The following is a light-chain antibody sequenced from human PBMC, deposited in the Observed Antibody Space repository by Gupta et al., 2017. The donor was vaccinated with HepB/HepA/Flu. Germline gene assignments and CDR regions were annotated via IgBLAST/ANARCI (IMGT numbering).Light chain of an antibody. J-gene: IGLJ2*01. CDR3: YSDASSSILV. Sequence: QSALTQPASVSGSPGQSITISCTGTRSDVGNYNAVSWYQQHPGKAPILIIFEVNKRPSGLSIRFSDSKSGTTASITISGLEAEDDAYYYSYSDASSSILVFGGGTKLTVL. V-gene: IGLV2-23*02. CDR1: RSDVGNYNA. CDR2: EVN.